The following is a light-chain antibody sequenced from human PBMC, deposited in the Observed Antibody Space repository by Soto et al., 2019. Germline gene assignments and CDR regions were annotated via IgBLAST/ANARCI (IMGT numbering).Light chain of an antibody. J-gene: IGLJ1*01. V-gene: IGLV2-14*01. Sequence: SPLTQPTSVSGSPGQLTTIDCSGSGYDIGAYDYVSWYQQHPGKAPRLLIHGVRNRPPGISSRFSASKSGLPASLTISGLRAEDEADDYCRSFGPTRWYVFGAGTKVSV. CDR1: GYDIGAYDY. CDR2: GVR. CDR3: RSFGPTRWYV.